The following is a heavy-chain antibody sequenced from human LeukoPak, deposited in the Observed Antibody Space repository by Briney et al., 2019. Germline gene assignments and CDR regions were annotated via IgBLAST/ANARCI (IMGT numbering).Heavy chain of an antibody. CDR1: GGSFSGYY. D-gene: IGHD6-6*01. Sequence: PSETLSLTCAVYGGSFSGYYWSWIRQPPGKGLEWIGEINHSGSTNYNPSLKSRVTISVDTSKNQFSLKLSSVTAADTAVYYCARAGYSSSVMEAYFDYWGQGTLVTVSS. CDR3: ARAGYSSSVMEAYFDY. J-gene: IGHJ4*02. V-gene: IGHV4-34*01. CDR2: INHSGST.